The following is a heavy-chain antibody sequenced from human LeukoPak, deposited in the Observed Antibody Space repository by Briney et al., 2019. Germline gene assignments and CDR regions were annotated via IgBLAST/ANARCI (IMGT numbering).Heavy chain of an antibody. CDR2: IRYDGSNK. CDR3: ATDQCSSVSCYLDY. D-gene: IGHD2-2*01. V-gene: IGHV3-30*02. J-gene: IGHJ4*02. Sequence: GGSLRLSCAASGFIFDDYAMHWVRQAPGKGLEWVAFIRYDGSNKYYADSVKGRFTISRDNSKNTLYLQMNNLRAEDTAVYYCATDQCSSVSCYLDYWAREPWSPSPQ. CDR1: GFIFDDYA.